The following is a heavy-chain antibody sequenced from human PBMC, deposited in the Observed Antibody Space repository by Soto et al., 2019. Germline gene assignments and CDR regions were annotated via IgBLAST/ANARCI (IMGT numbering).Heavy chain of an antibody. CDR3: ARMATFGSLNWFDP. J-gene: IGHJ5*02. CDR2: MNPGSGDT. Sequence: ASVKVSCKASGYSFTNNDVSWVRQASGQGLEWMGWMNPGSGDTGDAQKFQGRVTMTRDISIATAYMELSSLRSDDTAIYYCARMATFGSLNWFDPWGQGTLVTVSS. V-gene: IGHV1-8*01. CDR1: GYSFTNND. D-gene: IGHD3-16*01.